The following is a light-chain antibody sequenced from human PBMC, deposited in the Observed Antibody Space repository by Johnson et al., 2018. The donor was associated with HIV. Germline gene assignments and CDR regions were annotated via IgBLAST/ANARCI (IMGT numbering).Light chain of an antibody. V-gene: IGLV1-51*01. CDR3: GTWDSSLSVLYV. J-gene: IGLJ1*01. CDR1: SSNIGNNY. Sequence: QSVLTQPPSMSAAPGQRVTISCSGSSSNIGNNYVSWYQQVPGAAPKLLIYDNNKRPSGIPDRFSGSKSGTSATLAITGLQTGDEADYYCGTWDSSLSVLYVFGTGTKVTVL. CDR2: DNN.